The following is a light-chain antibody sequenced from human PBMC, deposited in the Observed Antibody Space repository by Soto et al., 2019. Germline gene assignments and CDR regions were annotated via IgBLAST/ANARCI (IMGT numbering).Light chain of an antibody. CDR3: CSFAGSFSYV. CDR1: RSDVGRYDY. J-gene: IGLJ1*01. CDR2: DVT. Sequence: QSALTQPRSVSGSPGQSVTISCTGTRSDVGRYDYVSWYQQHPGKAPKLIIYDVTERPAGVPDRFSGSKSGNTASLTISGLQAEDEADYSCCSFAGSFSYVFGGGTKLTVL. V-gene: IGLV2-11*01.